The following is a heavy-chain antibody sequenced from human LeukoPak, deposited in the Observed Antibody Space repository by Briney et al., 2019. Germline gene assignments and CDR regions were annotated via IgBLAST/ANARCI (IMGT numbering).Heavy chain of an antibody. D-gene: IGHD6-13*01. J-gene: IGHJ6*02. CDR1: GFTFSSYW. CDR2: INSDGSST. Sequence: GGSLRLSCAASGFTFSSYWMHWVRQAPGKGLVWVSRINSDGSSTSYADSVKGRFPISRDNAKNTLYLQMNSLRAEDTAVYYCASRQQQLVPYYYGMDVWGQGTTVTVSS. CDR3: ASRQQQLVPYYYGMDV. V-gene: IGHV3-74*01.